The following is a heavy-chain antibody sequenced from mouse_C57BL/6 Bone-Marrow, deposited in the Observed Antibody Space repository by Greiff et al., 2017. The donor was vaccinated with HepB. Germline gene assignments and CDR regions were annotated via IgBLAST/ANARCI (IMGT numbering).Heavy chain of an antibody. CDR3: TGDTTVVRAMDY. Sequence: EVKLMESGGGLVQPGGSMKLSCVASGFTFSNYWMNWVRQSPEKGLEWVAQIRLKSDNYATHYAESVKGRFTISRDDSKSSVYLQMNNLRAEDTGIYYCTGDTTVVRAMDYWGQGTSVTVSS. CDR2: IRLKSDNYAT. V-gene: IGHV6-3*01. D-gene: IGHD1-1*01. CDR1: GFTFSNYW. J-gene: IGHJ4*01.